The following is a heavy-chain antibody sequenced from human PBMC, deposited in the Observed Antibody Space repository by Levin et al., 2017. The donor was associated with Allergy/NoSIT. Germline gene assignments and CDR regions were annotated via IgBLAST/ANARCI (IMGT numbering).Heavy chain of an antibody. CDR2: INHSGST. CDR3: ARDRNKANVIAARPGWFDP. V-gene: IGHV4-34*01. Sequence: PSETLSLTCAVYGGSFSGYYWSWIRQPPGKGLEWIGEINHSGSTNYNPSLKSRVTISVDTSKNQFSLKLSSVTAADTAVYYCARDRNKANVIAARPGWFDPWGQGTLVTVSS. D-gene: IGHD6-6*01. J-gene: IGHJ5*02. CDR1: GGSFSGYY.